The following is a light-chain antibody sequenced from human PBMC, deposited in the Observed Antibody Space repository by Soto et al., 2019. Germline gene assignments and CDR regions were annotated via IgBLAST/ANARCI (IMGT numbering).Light chain of an antibody. CDR1: QDIRNE. V-gene: IGKV1-17*01. CDR3: QQTNSFPLT. Sequence: DIQMTQSPSSLSASVGDTVTITCRASQDIRNELGWYQQKPGRAPNLLIYGASDLQSGVPSRFSGSGSGTDFTLTISSLQPEDFATYYCQQTNSFPLTFGGGTKVGIK. CDR2: GAS. J-gene: IGKJ4*01.